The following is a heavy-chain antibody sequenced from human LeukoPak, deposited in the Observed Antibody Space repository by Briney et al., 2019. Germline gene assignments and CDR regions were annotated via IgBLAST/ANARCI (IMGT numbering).Heavy chain of an antibody. J-gene: IGHJ4*02. D-gene: IGHD2/OR15-2a*01. V-gene: IGHV3-30*03. Sequence: PGGSLRLSCAASGFTFSTYGMHWVRQAPGKGLEWVAVISYDGSNKYYADSVKGRFTISRDNSKNTLYLQINSLRAEDTAVYYCARGVLWSQLYFDYWGQGTLVTVSS. CDR3: ARGVLWSQLYFDY. CDR2: ISYDGSNK. CDR1: GFTFSTYG.